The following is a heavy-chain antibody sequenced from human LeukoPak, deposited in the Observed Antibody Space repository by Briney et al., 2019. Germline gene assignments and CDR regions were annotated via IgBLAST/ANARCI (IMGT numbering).Heavy chain of an antibody. Sequence: ASVKVSCKASGYTFTSHYMHWVRQAPGRGLEWMGTINPSGGSTGYAQKFQGRVTMTRDTSTSTVYMELSSLRSEDTAVYYCAREGGGGIDIEPSFDYWGQGTLVTVSS. CDR3: AREGGGGIDIEPSFDY. J-gene: IGHJ4*02. CDR1: GYTFTSHY. V-gene: IGHV1-46*01. CDR2: INPSGGST. D-gene: IGHD2-15*01.